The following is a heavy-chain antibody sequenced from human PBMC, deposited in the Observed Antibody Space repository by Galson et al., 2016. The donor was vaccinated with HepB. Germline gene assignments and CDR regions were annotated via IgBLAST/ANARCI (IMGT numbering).Heavy chain of an antibody. Sequence: SLRLSCAASGFTVSSSYMSWVRQAPGKGLEWVSVIYSGVSTYYADSVKGRFTISRDNAKNTLYLQMSSLRAEDTAVYYCTRSQDYHPDFWGRGTLVTVSS. D-gene: IGHD4-11*01. J-gene: IGHJ2*01. CDR2: IYSGVST. CDR3: TRSQDYHPDF. CDR1: GFTVSSSY. V-gene: IGHV3-66*01.